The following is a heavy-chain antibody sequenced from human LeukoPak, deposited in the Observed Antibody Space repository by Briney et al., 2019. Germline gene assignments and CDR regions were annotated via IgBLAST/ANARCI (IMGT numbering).Heavy chain of an antibody. V-gene: IGHV1-24*01. Sequence: ASVKVSCKVSGYTLTELSMHWVRQAPGKGLEWMGGFDPEDGETIYAQKFQGRVTMTEDTSTDTAYVELSSLRSEDTAVYYCATRTLPGIAAADLDYWGQGTLVTVSS. CDR1: GYTLTELS. CDR3: ATRTLPGIAAADLDY. CDR2: FDPEDGET. D-gene: IGHD6-13*01. J-gene: IGHJ4*02.